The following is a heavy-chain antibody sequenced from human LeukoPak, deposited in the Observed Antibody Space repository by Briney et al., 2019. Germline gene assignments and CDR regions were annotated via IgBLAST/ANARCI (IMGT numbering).Heavy chain of an antibody. CDR2: IYSSGTT. CDR3: ARRYGYDTGY. CDR1: GGSISSSTHY. D-gene: IGHD3-22*01. J-gene: IGHJ4*02. V-gene: IGHV4-39*01. Sequence: TPSETLSLTCTVSGGSISSSTHYWGWIRQPPGKGLEWIGSIYSSGTTYYNPSLESRVTISVDTSKNQFSLKLSSVTAADTAVYYCARRYGYDTGYWGQGTLVTVSS.